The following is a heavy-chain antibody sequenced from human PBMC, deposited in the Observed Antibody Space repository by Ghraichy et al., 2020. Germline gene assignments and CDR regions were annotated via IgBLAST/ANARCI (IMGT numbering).Heavy chain of an antibody. CDR1: GFTFSSYA. CDR3: ANTGTLITYEFNMDV. J-gene: IGHJ6*02. D-gene: IGHD2-8*01. CDR2: ISGNGGIT. Sequence: GGSLRLSCAASGFTFSSYAMSWVRQAPGKGLECVSAISGNGGITYSVDSVSGRFTISSDNSKNTVLLQMNSLRVEDTAVYYCANTGTLITYEFNMDVWGQGARVTVS. V-gene: IGHV3-23*01.